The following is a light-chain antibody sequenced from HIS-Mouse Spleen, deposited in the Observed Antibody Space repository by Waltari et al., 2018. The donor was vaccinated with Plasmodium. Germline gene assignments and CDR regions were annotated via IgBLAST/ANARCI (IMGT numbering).Light chain of an antibody. CDR2: QDS. J-gene: IGLJ2*01. CDR3: QAWDSSTVV. CDR1: KLGYKY. Sequence: SYELTHPPSVSVSPGQTASITCSGDKLGYKYDCWYQQKQGQSPVLVIYQDSKRPSGIPERFSGSNSGNTATLTISGTQAMDEADYYCQAWDSSTVVFGGGTKLTVL. V-gene: IGLV3-1*01.